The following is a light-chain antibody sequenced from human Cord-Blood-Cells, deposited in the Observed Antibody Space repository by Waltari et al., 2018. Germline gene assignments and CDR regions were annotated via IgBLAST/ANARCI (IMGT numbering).Light chain of an antibody. CDR1: QSVSSIY. Sequence: EIVLTQSPGTLSLSPGERATLSCRASQSVSSIYLAWYQQKPGQAPRLLSYGASSSATCIPDRFSGSGSGTDFTLTISRLEPEDFAVYYCQQYGSSPRTFGQGTKVEIK. CDR2: GAS. J-gene: IGKJ1*01. V-gene: IGKV3-20*01. CDR3: QQYGSSPRT.